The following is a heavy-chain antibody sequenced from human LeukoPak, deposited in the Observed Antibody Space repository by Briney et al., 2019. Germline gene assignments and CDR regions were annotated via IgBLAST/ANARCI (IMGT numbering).Heavy chain of an antibody. CDR2: INSDGSST. D-gene: IGHD4-11*01. CDR1: GFTFGDYW. Sequence: GGSLRLSYAASGFTFGDYWMHWVRQAPGKGLVWVSRINSDGSSTTYADSVKGRFTISRDNAKNTLYLQMNSLRFEDTAMYYCARGQFSQYPWGQGTLVTVSS. J-gene: IGHJ5*02. CDR3: ARGQFSQYP. V-gene: IGHV3-74*01.